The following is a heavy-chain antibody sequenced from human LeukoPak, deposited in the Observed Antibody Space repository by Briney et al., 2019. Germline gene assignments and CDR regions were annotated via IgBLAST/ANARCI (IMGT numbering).Heavy chain of an antibody. V-gene: IGHV3-33*01. D-gene: IGHD6-19*01. CDR3: ATVRRGSSGWYADV. J-gene: IGHJ6*02. CDR1: GFTFRNYG. CDR2: IWYDGSQQ. Sequence: GGSLGLSCVASGFTFRNYGMHWVRQAPGKGLEWVAVIWYDGSQQNYADSMKGRSTISRDNSKSTLYLQMISLRAEDTAVYYCATVRRGSSGWYADVWGQGTTVTVSS.